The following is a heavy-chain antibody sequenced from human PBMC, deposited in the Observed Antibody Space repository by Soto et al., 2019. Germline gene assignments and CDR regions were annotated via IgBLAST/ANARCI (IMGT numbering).Heavy chain of an antibody. V-gene: IGHV4-4*02. CDR2: IYHSGST. Sequence: SETLSLTCAVSSGSISSSNWWSWVRQPPGKGLEWIGEIYHSGSTNYNPSLKSRVTISVDKSKNQFSLKLSSVTAADTAVYYCARVGCSSTSCYGGGWFDPWGQGTLGTVSS. CDR3: ARVGCSSTSCYGGGWFDP. CDR1: SGSISSSNW. J-gene: IGHJ5*02. D-gene: IGHD2-2*01.